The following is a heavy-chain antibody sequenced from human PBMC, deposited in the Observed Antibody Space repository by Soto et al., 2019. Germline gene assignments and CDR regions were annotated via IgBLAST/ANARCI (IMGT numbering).Heavy chain of an antibody. CDR1: GFSLSTSGVG. V-gene: IGHV2-5*01. D-gene: IGHD3-10*01. J-gene: IGHJ5*02. Sequence: QITLKESGPTLVKPTQTLTLTCTFSGFSLSTSGVGVGWIRQPPGKALEWLALIYWNDDKRYSPSLKSRLTITKDTSKNHVVLTMTNMDPVDTATYYCAHTWFSRGYNWFDPWGQGTLVTVSS. CDR3: AHTWFSRGYNWFDP. CDR2: IYWNDDK.